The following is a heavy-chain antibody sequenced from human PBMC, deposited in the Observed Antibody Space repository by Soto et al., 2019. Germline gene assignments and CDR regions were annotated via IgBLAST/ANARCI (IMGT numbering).Heavy chain of an antibody. V-gene: IGHV4-34*01. D-gene: IGHD3-10*01. Sequence: PSETLSLTCAVYGGSFSGYYWSWIRQPPGKGLEWIGEVNHSGSTNYNPSLKSRVTISVDTSKNQFSLKLSSVTAADTAVYYCARGYGRKFDYWGQGTLVTVS. CDR1: GGSFSGYY. CDR2: VNHSGST. J-gene: IGHJ4*02. CDR3: ARGYGRKFDY.